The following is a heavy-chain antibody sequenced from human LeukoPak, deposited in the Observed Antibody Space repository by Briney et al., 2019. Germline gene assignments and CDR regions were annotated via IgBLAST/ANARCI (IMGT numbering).Heavy chain of an antibody. D-gene: IGHD6-6*01. CDR2: IYYSGSI. V-gene: IGHV4-59*01. CDR3: ARGLYSTSRGYYYYYMDV. J-gene: IGHJ6*03. CDR1: GGSISGYY. Sequence: KPSETLSLTCTVSGGSISGYYWSWIRQPPGKGLEWLGYIYYSGSINYNPSLKSRVTISVDTSKNQFSLKLNSVTAADTAVYYCARGLYSTSRGYYYYYMDVWGKGTTVTVSS.